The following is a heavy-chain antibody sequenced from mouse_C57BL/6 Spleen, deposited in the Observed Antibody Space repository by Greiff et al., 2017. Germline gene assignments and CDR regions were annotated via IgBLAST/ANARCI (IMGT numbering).Heavy chain of an antibody. Sequence: VQLQQPGAELVKPGASVKLSCKASGYTFTSYWMQWVKQRPGQGLEWIGEIDPSDSYTNYNQKFKGKATLTVDTSSSTAYMQLSSLTSEDSAVYYCARAQTGTFAYWGQGTLVTVSA. CDR1: GYTFTSYW. D-gene: IGHD4-1*01. CDR3: ARAQTGTFAY. J-gene: IGHJ3*01. V-gene: IGHV1-50*01. CDR2: IDPSDSYT.